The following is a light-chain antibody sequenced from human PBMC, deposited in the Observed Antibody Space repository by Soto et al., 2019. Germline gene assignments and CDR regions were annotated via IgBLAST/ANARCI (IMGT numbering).Light chain of an antibody. CDR2: KAS. Sequence: DIQITQSPSTLSASVGDRVTITCRASQSISSWLAWYQKKPGKAPKLLIYKASGLESGVPSRFSGSGSGTDFTLTISSLQPDDFAVYYCQQRSNWPLTFGGGTKVDIK. CDR3: QQRSNWPLT. V-gene: IGKV1-5*03. CDR1: QSISSW. J-gene: IGKJ4*01.